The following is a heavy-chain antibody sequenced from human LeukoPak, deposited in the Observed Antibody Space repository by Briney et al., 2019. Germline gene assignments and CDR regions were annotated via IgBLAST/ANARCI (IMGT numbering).Heavy chain of an antibody. J-gene: IGHJ4*02. CDR2: ISSSSSYI. V-gene: IGHV3-21*01. CDR1: GFTFSSYS. D-gene: IGHD1-14*01. CDR3: ARDRNTVFDY. Sequence: SGGSLRLSCAASGFTFSSYSMNWVRQAPGKGLEWVSSISSSSSYIYYADSVKGRFTISRDNAKNSLYLQMNSLRAEDTAVYYCARDRNTVFDYWGQGTLVTVSS.